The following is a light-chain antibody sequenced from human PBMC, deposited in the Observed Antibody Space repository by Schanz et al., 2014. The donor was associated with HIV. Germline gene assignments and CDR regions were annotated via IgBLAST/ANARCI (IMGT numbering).Light chain of an antibody. CDR2: AAS. Sequence: DIQMTQSPSSLSASVGDRVTITCRASQSISSYLNWYQQKPGKAPKLLIYAASSLQSGVPSRFSGSGSGTDFTLTISSLQPEDFATYYCQQNFSGLRTFGQGTKVEIK. J-gene: IGKJ1*01. CDR1: QSISSY. CDR3: QQNFSGLRT. V-gene: IGKV1-39*01.